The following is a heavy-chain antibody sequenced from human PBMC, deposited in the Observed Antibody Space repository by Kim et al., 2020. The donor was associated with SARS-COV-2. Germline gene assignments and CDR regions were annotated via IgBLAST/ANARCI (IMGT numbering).Heavy chain of an antibody. J-gene: IGHJ4*02. CDR2: VYYIGST. Sequence: SETLSLTCTVSRGSISNYYWSWIRQPPGKGLEWIGFVYYIGSTNYNPSLKSQVTISVDTSKNQFSLKLRSVTAADTAVYYCARHVSSSWLFDYWGQGILV. V-gene: IGHV4-59*08. CDR1: RGSISNYY. CDR3: ARHVSSSWLFDY. D-gene: IGHD6-13*01.